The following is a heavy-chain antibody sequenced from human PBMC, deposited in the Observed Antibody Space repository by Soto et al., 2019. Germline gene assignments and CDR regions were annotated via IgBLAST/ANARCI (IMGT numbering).Heavy chain of an antibody. CDR1: GYSFTSYW. Sequence: PGESLKISCKGSGYSFTSYWIGWVRQMPGKGLEWMGIICPGDSDTRYSPSFQGQVTISADKSISTAYLQWSSLKASDTAMYYCARHSCSSTSCHPGFYYYYYMDVWGKGTTVTVSS. CDR2: ICPGDSDT. CDR3: ARHSCSSTSCHPGFYYYYYMDV. D-gene: IGHD2-2*01. V-gene: IGHV5-51*01. J-gene: IGHJ6*03.